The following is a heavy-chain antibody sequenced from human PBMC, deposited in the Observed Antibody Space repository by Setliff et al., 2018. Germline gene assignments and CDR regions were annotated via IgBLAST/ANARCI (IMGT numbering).Heavy chain of an antibody. D-gene: IGHD3-10*01. V-gene: IGHV4-34*01. J-gene: IGHJ5*02. CDR2: INHSGGT. Sequence: LTCAVYGGSFSGYYWSWIRQPPGKGLEWIGEINHSGGTNYKPSLKSRVTISVDTSKNQFSLKLSSVTAADTAVYYCARGKGSWVLLRWFDPWGQGTLVTVSS. CDR1: GGSFSGYY. CDR3: ARGKGSWVLLRWFDP.